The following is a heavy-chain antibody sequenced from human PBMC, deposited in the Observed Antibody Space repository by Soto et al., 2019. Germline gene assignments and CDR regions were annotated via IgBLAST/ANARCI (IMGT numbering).Heavy chain of an antibody. J-gene: IGHJ6*03. CDR1: GFTFDDYA. CDR2: ISWNSGSI. V-gene: IGHV3-9*01. D-gene: IGHD5-18*01. Sequence: GGSLRLSCAASGFTFDDYAMHWVRQAPGKGLEWVSGISWNSGSIGYADSVKGRFTISRDNAKNSLYLQMNSLRAEDTALYYCAKDSRGGIQLWRDPYYYYYMDVWGKGTTVTVSS. CDR3: AKDSRGGIQLWRDPYYYYYMDV.